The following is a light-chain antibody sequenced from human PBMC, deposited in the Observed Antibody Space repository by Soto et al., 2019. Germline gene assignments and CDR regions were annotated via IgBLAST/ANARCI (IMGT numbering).Light chain of an antibody. V-gene: IGLV2-8*01. CDR2: EVS. J-gene: IGLJ3*02. CDR3: SSYAGDNYWV. CDR1: SSDVGGYNY. Sequence: QSVLTQPPAASGSLGQSVAISCTGSSSDVGGYNYVSWYQQHPGKAPKVMIYEVSRRPSGVPDRFSASKSGNTASLTVSGLQAADEADYYCSSYAGDNYWVFGGGTKLTVL.